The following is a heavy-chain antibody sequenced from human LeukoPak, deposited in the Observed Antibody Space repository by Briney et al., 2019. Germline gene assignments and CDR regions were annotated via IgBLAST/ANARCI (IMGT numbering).Heavy chain of an antibody. CDR3: AKGPITIFGVVHFDY. CDR2: IRYDGNNK. Sequence: SGGSLRLSCAASGFTFSIYGMHWVRQAPGKGLEGGAFIRYDGNNKYYADSVKGRFTISRDNSKNTLYLQMNSLRAEDTAVYYCAKGPITIFGVVHFDYWGQGTLVTVSS. D-gene: IGHD3-3*01. J-gene: IGHJ4*02. CDR1: GFTFSIYG. V-gene: IGHV3-30*02.